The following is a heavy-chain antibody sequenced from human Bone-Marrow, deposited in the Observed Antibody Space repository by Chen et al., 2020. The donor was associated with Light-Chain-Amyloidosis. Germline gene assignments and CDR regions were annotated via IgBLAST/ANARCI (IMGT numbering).Heavy chain of an antibody. J-gene: IGHJ4*02. Sequence: QVQLVQSGAEVRKPGASVKVSCKASGYTFSNHYIHWVRQAPGQGLEWMGLINPKAGSTSYPQKFQDRLTMTRDTSTTTVSMSLSSLRSEDTAVYYCARGSGGNFYMVDYWGQGTLVSVSS. D-gene: IGHD2-15*01. CDR1: GYTFSNHY. CDR3: ARGSGGNFYMVDY. V-gene: IGHV1-46*01. CDR2: INPKAGST.